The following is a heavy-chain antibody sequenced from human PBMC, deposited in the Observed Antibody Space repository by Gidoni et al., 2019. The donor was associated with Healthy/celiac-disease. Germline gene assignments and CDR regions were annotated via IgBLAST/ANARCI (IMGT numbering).Heavy chain of an antibody. CDR3: ARVVRSWGFFFDY. J-gene: IGHJ4*02. Sequence: QVQLQQWGAGLLKPSETLSLTCAVYGGSFSGYYWSWIRQPPGKGLEWIGEINHSGSTNYNPSLKSRVTISVDTSKNQFSLKLSSVTAADTAVYYCARVVRSWGFFFDYWGQGTLVTVSS. D-gene: IGHD6-13*01. CDR1: GGSFSGYY. V-gene: IGHV4-34*01. CDR2: INHSGST.